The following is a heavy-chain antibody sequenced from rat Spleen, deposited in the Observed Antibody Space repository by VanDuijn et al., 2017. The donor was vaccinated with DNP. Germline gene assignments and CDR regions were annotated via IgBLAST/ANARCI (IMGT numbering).Heavy chain of an antibody. D-gene: IGHD1-2*01. CDR3: ARAKYSSHYWYFDF. V-gene: IGHV5-19*01. J-gene: IGHJ1*01. CDR1: GFTFSNYG. CDR2: ISPSGGST. Sequence: EVQLVESGGGLVQPGRSLKLSCAASGFTFSNYGIHWIRQAPTKGLEWVTSISPSGGSTYYRDSVKGRFTISRDNAKSTLYLQMNSLRSEDTATYYCARAKYSSHYWYFDFWGPGTMVTVSS.